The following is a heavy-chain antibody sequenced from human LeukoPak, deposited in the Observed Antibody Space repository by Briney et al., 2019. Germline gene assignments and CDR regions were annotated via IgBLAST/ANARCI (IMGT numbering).Heavy chain of an antibody. CDR1: GGSISSSSYY. J-gene: IGHJ5*02. CDR3: ARRWDIVVVPAAIPVVDWFDP. D-gene: IGHD2-2*01. V-gene: IGHV4-39*01. Sequence: SETLSLTCTVSGGSISSSSYYWGWIRQPPGKGLEWIGSIYYSGSTYYNPSLKSRVTISGDTSKNQFSLKLSSVTAADTAVYYCARRWDIVVVPAAIPVVDWFDPWGQGTLVTVSS. CDR2: IYYSGST.